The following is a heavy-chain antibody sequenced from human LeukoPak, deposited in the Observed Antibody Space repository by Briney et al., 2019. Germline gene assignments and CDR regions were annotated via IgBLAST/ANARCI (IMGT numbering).Heavy chain of an antibody. CDR1: GFTLTTHS. Sequence: GGSLRLSCTASGFTLTTHSMNWVRQAPGKGLEWVSSISSSSSYIYYADSVKGRFTISRDNSKNTLYLQMNSLRAEDTAVYYCAKVGEVYYDSSGNYYYYGMDVWGQGTTVTVSS. CDR2: ISSSSSYI. J-gene: IGHJ6*02. D-gene: IGHD3-22*01. CDR3: AKVGEVYYDSSGNYYYYGMDV. V-gene: IGHV3-21*04.